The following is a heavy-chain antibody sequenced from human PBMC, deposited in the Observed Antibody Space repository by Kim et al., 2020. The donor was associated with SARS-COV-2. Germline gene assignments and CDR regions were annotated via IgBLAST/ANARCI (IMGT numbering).Heavy chain of an antibody. J-gene: IGHJ4*02. D-gene: IGHD3-10*01. V-gene: IGHV3-23*01. Sequence: GGSLRLSCVASGFTFSIHAMIWVRQAPGKGLEWVAGIDSAGGTYHADSVKGRFTISRDNSKSTLYLQMNTLRVDDSAVYFCAKEGYVSGFYWGQGTPVTVSS. CDR2: IDSAGGT. CDR1: GFTFSIHA. CDR3: AKEGYVSGFY.